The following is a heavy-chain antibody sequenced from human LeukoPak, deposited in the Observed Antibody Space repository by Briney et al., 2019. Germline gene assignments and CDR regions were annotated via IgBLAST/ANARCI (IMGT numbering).Heavy chain of an antibody. Sequence: SETLSLTCAVYGGSFSGYYWSWIRQPAGKGLEWIGRIYISGSTNYNPSLKSRVTMSVDTSKNQFSLKLSSVTAADTAVYYCARVAAAGMIWGQGTLVTVSS. V-gene: IGHV4-59*10. D-gene: IGHD6-13*01. CDR1: GGSFSGYY. J-gene: IGHJ4*02. CDR2: IYISGST. CDR3: ARVAAAGMI.